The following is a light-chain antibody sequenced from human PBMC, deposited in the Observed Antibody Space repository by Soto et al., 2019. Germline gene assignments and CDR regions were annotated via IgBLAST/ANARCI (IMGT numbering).Light chain of an antibody. J-gene: IGKJ2*01. Sequence: EIVMTQSPATLSVSPGESATLSCRASQSVSSKLAWYQQKPGQAPRLLIYGAPTRATGIPARFSGSGSGTEFTLTISGLQSEDFAVYYCQQYNTWYTFGQGTKLEIK. CDR3: QQYNTWYT. CDR1: QSVSSK. CDR2: GAP. V-gene: IGKV3-15*01.